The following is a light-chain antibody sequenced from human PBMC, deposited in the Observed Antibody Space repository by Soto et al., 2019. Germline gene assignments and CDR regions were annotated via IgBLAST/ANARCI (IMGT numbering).Light chain of an antibody. Sequence: EIVLTQSPATLSLSPGGRATLSCRASRSVDRLLAWYQQRPGQAPRLLMYDASKRASGVPARFSGSGSGTDFTLTISGLEPEDFAVYYCQQRNDWPPLVTFGGGTKVEI. CDR3: QQRNDWPPLVT. CDR1: RSVDRL. V-gene: IGKV3-11*01. CDR2: DAS. J-gene: IGKJ4*01.